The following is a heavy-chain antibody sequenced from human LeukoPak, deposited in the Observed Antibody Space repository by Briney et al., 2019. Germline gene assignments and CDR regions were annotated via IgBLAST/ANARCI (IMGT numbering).Heavy chain of an antibody. CDR1: GYIFTVYG. V-gene: IGHV1-18*01. CDR2: INTFSGST. CDR3: ARWRYDFWSGYSDY. D-gene: IGHD3-3*01. J-gene: IGHJ4*02. Sequence: GASVKLSCKVSGYIFTVYGISWVRQAPGQGLEWMGWINTFSGSTYYAQKFQGRVTMTTDTSTSTAYMDLRSLRSDDTTVYYCARWRYDFWSGYSDYWGQGTLVTVSS.